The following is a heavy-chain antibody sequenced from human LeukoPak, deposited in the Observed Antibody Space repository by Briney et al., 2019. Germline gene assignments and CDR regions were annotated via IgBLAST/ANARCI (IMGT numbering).Heavy chain of an antibody. D-gene: IGHD5-18*01. J-gene: IGHJ6*03. V-gene: IGHV1-69*06. CDR2: IIPVFGTA. CDR1: VGSFSSYA. Sequence: GASVKVSSKASVGSFSSYAISWVRQAPGQGLEWMGRIIPVFGTANYTQKFQERVTITADTVSNTAYLEVTSLTSDDTALYFCAKQGAARQDYYMDVWGNGTTVTVSS. CDR3: AKQGAARQDYYMDV.